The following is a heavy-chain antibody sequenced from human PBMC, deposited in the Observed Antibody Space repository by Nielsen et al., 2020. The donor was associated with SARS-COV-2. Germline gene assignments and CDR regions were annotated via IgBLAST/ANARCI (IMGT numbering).Heavy chain of an antibody. CDR1: GYTFTSYA. CDR2: INAGNGNT. V-gene: IGHV1-3*01. Sequence: ASVKVSCKASGYTFTSYAIHWVRQAPGQRLGWMGWINAGNGNTKYSQNFQGRVTITGDTSASTAYMEVTSLRSEDTAVYYCARDSGSSRWFDPWGQGTLVTVSS. J-gene: IGHJ5*02. CDR3: ARDSGSSRWFDP. D-gene: IGHD6-6*01.